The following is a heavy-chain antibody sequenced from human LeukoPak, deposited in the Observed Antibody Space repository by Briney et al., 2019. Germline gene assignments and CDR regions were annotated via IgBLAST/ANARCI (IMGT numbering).Heavy chain of an antibody. V-gene: IGHV4-4*07. CDR1: GGSISSYY. Sequence: SETLSLTCTVSGGSISSYYWGWIRQPAGKGLEWIGRIYTSGSTNYNPSLKSRVTMSVDTSKNQFSLKLSSVTAADTAVYYCAAEVGAMGLYYYYYMDVWGKGTTVTISS. CDR2: IYTSGST. J-gene: IGHJ6*03. CDR3: AAEVGAMGLYYYYYMDV. D-gene: IGHD1-26*01.